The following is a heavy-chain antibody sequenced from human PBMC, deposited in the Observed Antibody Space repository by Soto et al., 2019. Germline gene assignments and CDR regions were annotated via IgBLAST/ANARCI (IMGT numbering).Heavy chain of an antibody. J-gene: IGHJ4*02. CDR2: INHSGST. CDR1: GGSFSGYY. D-gene: IGHD1-26*01. V-gene: IGHV4-34*01. Sequence: SETLSLTCAVYGGSFSGYYWSWIRQPPGKGLGWIGEINHSGSTNYNPSLKSRVTISVDTSKNQFSLKLSSVTAADTAVYYCARILIVGATVVWYFDYWGQGTLVTVSS. CDR3: ARILIVGATVVWYFDY.